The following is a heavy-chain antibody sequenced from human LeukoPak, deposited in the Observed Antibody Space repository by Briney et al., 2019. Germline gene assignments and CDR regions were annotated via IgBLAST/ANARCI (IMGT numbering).Heavy chain of an antibody. J-gene: IGHJ5*02. D-gene: IGHD3-3*01. CDR2: IIPILGIA. V-gene: IGHV1-69*04. CDR3: ARSYAFWSGYFPFDP. CDR1: GGTFSSYA. Sequence: GASVKVSCKASGGTFSSYAISWVQQAPGQGLEWMGRIIPILGIANYAQKFQGRVTITADKSTSTAYMELSSLRSEDTAVYYCARSYAFWSGYFPFDPWGQGTLVTVSS.